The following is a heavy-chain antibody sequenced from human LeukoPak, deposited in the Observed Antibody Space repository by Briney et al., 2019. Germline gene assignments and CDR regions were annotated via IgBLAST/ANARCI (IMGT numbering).Heavy chain of an antibody. CDR1: GGSISSYY. V-gene: IGHV4-59*01. D-gene: IGHD6-13*01. J-gene: IGHJ2*01. CDR3: AGGYSSSWEYFDL. Sequence: SETLSLTCTVSGGSISSYYWSWIRQPPGKGLEWIGYIYYSGSTNYNPSLKSRVTISVDTSKNQFSLKLSSVTAADTAVYYCAGGYSSSWEYFDLWGRGTLVTVSS. CDR2: IYYSGST.